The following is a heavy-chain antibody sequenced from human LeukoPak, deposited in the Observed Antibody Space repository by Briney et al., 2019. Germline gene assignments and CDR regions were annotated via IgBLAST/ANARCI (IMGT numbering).Heavy chain of an antibody. CDR2: IYHTGST. V-gene: IGHV4-38-2*02. Sequence: TSETLSLTCTVSGYPISSGYYWAWIRQPPGKGLEWIGNIYHTGSTYYNPSLKSRVTISVDTSKNQFSLKLSSVTAADTAVYYCARGPYYDFWSGYNDWGQGTLVTVSS. CDR1: GYPISSGYY. CDR3: ARGPYYDFWSGYND. J-gene: IGHJ4*02. D-gene: IGHD3-3*01.